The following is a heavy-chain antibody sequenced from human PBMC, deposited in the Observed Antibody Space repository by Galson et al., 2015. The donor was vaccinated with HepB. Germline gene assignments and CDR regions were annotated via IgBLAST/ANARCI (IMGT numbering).Heavy chain of an antibody. CDR2: ISRDGSNK. Sequence: SLRLSCAASGFTFSTYSMHWVRQAPGKGLEWVSFISRDGSNKNYADSVRGRFTISRDNSKNTLYLQLNNLRVEDTAVYYCARGSSMGRSIILRSSEYFHLWGQGTQVTVSS. J-gene: IGHJ1*01. CDR1: GFTFSTYS. CDR3: ARGSSMGRSIILRSSEYFHL. D-gene: IGHD3-10*01. V-gene: IGHV3-30*04.